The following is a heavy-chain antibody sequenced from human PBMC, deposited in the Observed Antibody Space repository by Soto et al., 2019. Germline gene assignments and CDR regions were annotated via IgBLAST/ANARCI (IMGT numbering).Heavy chain of an antibody. D-gene: IGHD3-16*02. CDR3: ARHPALEY. J-gene: IGHJ4*02. CDR1: GGSITSGSYY. V-gene: IGHV4-39*01. CDR2: INHVGST. Sequence: QLQLQESGPGLVKPSETLSLTCTVSGGSITSGSYYWGWIRQPPGKGLEWIGSINHVGSTYYNPSLKSRVSISVDTSKNQFSLKLSSVTAADTAVYYCARHPALEYWGQGTPVTVSS.